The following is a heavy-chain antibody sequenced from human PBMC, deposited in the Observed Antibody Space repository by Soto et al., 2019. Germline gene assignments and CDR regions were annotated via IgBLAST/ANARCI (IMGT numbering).Heavy chain of an antibody. CDR2: LSAYIGNA. CDR3: ARSSSGWYFDY. CDR1: GYTLPSYA. D-gene: IGHD6-19*01. V-gene: IGHV1-18*01. J-gene: IGHJ4*02. Sequence: VPVSCQASGYTLPSYAIGWMRPAPGQGLEWMWCLSAYIGNADYAQKLQSRGTMTTDTSTSTAYMELRSLRSDDTAVYYCARSSSGWYFDYWGQGTLVTVSS.